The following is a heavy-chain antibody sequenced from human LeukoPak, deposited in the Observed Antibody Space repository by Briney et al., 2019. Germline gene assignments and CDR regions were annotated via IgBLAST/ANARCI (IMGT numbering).Heavy chain of an antibody. D-gene: IGHD2-15*01. J-gene: IGHJ3*02. CDR2: ISGSGGST. V-gene: IGHV3-23*01. Sequence: GGSLRLSCAASGFTFAGYAMSWVRQAPGKGLEWVSGISGSGGSTFYADSVKGRFTISRDNSKNTLYLQMNSLRAEDTAVYYCAREGYPHDAFDIWGQGTMVTVSS. CDR1: GFTFAGYA. CDR3: AREGYPHDAFDI.